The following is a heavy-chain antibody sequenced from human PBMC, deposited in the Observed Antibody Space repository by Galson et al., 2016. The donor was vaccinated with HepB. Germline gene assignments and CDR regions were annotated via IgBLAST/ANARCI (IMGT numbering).Heavy chain of an antibody. CDR2: IFPDDSDT. J-gene: IGHJ4*02. CDR1: GNSFSNYW. CDR3: ARRRPNWLSFDF. Sequence: QSGAEVKKPGESLQISCKGSGNSFSNYWIGWVRQMPGKGLEWMGIIFPDDSDTKYSPSLQGQVTISADKSINTAYLQWSSLKASDTAMYYCARRRPNWLSFDFWGQGTLVTVSS. V-gene: IGHV5-51*01. D-gene: IGHD7-27*01.